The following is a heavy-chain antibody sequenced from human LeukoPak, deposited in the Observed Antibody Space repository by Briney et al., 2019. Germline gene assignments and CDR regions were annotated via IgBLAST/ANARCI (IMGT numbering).Heavy chain of an antibody. D-gene: IGHD6-6*01. J-gene: IGHJ6*03. CDR1: GFTFSNAW. V-gene: IGHV3-23*01. CDR3: AKTPGVYSSSSPYYYYYMDV. Sequence: GGSLRLSCAASGFTFSNAWMNWVRQAPGKGLEWVSAVSGSGGSTYYADSVKGRFTISRDNSKNTLYLQMNSLRAEDTAVYYCAKTPGVYSSSSPYYYYYMDVWGKGTTVTVSS. CDR2: VSGSGGST.